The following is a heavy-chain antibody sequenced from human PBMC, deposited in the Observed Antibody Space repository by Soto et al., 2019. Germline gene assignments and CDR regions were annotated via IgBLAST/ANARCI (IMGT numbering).Heavy chain of an antibody. CDR1: GFTSSNYV. V-gene: IGHV3-74*01. D-gene: IGHD3-3*01. CDR2: VSHDGSTT. J-gene: IGHJ4*02. CDR3: ARDLDWVLYDY. Sequence: PGGSLRRSWAASGFTSSNYVMHWVRQAPGKGLVWVSRVSHDGSTTSYADSVNGRFTISRDNSKNTLYLQMNSLRDEDTAVYYCARDLDWVLYDYWGQGTPVTVSS.